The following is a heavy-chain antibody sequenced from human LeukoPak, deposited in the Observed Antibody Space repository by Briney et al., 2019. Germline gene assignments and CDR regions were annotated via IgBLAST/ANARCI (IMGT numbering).Heavy chain of an antibody. J-gene: IGHJ5*02. V-gene: IGHV4-38-2*01. CDR1: GYSISSGYY. CDR2: IYHSGST. D-gene: IGHD6-13*01. CDR3: ARHMKGYSSILSWFDP. Sequence: PSETLSLTCAVSGYSISSGYYWGWIRQPPGKGLEWIGSIYHSGSTYYNPSLKSRVTVSVDTSKNQFSLKLSSVTAADTAVYYCARHMKGYSSILSWFDPWGQGTLVTVSS.